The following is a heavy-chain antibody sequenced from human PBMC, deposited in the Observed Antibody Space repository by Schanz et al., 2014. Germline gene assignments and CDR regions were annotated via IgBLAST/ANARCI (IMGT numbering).Heavy chain of an antibody. CDR3: ARDLSYYTSGSYGY. CDR1: GFTFSNYW. Sequence: VQLVESGGGVVQPGRSLRLSCAASGFTFSNYWMSWVRQAPGKGLEWVANIKQDGSEKYYVDSVKGRFTFSRDNAKNSLDLQMNSLRAEDTAVYYCARDLSYYTSGSYGYWGQGTLVTVSS. CDR2: IKQDGSEK. D-gene: IGHD3-10*01. V-gene: IGHV3-7*01. J-gene: IGHJ4*02.